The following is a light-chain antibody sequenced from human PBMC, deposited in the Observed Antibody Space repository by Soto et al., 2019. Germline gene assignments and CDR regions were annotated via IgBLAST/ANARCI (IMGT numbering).Light chain of an antibody. CDR1: QSVSSSY. CDR3: HQRRSWPRT. V-gene: IGKV3D-20*02. CDR2: QTS. J-gene: IGKJ1*01. Sequence: EIFLTQSPVTLSLSPGEIATLSCRASQSVSSSYLAWYQQKPGRAPRLLIYQTSIRAAGIPARFSASGTGTDFTLTISDVQPEDFAVYYCHQRRSWPRTFGQGTKVDIK.